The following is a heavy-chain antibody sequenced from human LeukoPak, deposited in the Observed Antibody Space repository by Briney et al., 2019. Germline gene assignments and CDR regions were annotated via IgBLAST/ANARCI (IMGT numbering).Heavy chain of an antibody. CDR1: AGSISSYY. V-gene: IGHV4-59*08. CDR3: ARHTRDTAMITAFDY. Sequence: PSETLSLTCTVSAGSISSYYWSWIRQPPGKGLEWIGYIYYSGTTNYNRSLKSRVTISTDTSKNQISLKLSSVTAADTAMYYCARHTRDTAMITAFDYWGQGTLVTVSS. J-gene: IGHJ4*02. D-gene: IGHD5-18*01. CDR2: IYYSGTT.